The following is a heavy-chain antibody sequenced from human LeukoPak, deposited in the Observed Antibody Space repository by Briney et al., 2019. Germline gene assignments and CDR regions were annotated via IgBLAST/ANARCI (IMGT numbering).Heavy chain of an antibody. CDR1: GFTVSSNY. J-gene: IGHJ4*02. CDR3: ARALGSLWFGEFYFDY. V-gene: IGHV3-53*01. CDR2: IYSGGST. Sequence: GGSLRLSCAASGFTVSSNYMSWVRQAPGKGLEWVSVIYSGGSTYYADSVKGRFTISRDNSKNTLYLQMNSLRAEDTAVYYCARALGSLWFGEFYFDYWGQGTLVTVSS. D-gene: IGHD3-10*01.